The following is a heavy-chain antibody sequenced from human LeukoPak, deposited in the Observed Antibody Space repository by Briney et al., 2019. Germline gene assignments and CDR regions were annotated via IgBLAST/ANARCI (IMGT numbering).Heavy chain of an antibody. V-gene: IGHV4-34*01. D-gene: IGHD3-10*01. CDR2: INHGGST. Sequence: SESLSLTCAVYGGSFSSYYWFWIRQPPGKGLEWIGEINHGGSTNYNPSLKSRVTISVDTSKNQFSLKLSSVTAADTAVYYCARLWFGELVTDSWGQGTLVTVSS. J-gene: IGHJ4*02. CDR3: ARLWFGELVTDS. CDR1: GGSFSSYY.